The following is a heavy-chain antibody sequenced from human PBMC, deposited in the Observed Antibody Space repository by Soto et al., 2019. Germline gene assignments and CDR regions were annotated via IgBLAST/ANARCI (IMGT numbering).Heavy chain of an antibody. CDR3: ASTRHSIVLMVYAPDYYGMDV. D-gene: IGHD2-8*01. CDR2: IYSGGST. V-gene: IGHV3-53*01. Sequence: GGSLRLSCAASGFTVSSNYMSWVRQAPGKGLEWVSVIYSGGSTYYADSVKGRFTISRDNSKNTLYLQMNSLRAEDTAVYYCASTRHSIVLMVYAPDYYGMDVWGQGATVTVSS. J-gene: IGHJ6*02. CDR1: GFTVSSNY.